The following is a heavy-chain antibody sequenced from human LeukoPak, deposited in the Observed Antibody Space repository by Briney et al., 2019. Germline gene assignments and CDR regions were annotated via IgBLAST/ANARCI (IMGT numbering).Heavy chain of an antibody. Sequence: SETLSLTCTVSGGSISSGSYYWSWIRQPAGKGLEWIGRIYTSGSTNYNPSLKSRVTISVDTSKNQFSLKLSSVTAADTAVYYCARGHSIEPYYYYYYMDVWGKGTTVTVSS. CDR3: ARGHSIEPYYYYYYMDV. V-gene: IGHV4-61*02. CDR2: IYTSGST. D-gene: IGHD4-11*01. J-gene: IGHJ6*03. CDR1: GGSISSGSYY.